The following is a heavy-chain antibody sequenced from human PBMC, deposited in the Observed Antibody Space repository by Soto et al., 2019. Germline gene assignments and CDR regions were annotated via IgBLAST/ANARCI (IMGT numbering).Heavy chain of an antibody. V-gene: IGHV3-7*03. CDR3: ARETVGYSSSFFDY. CDR1: GFTFSSYW. CDR2: IKQDGSEK. J-gene: IGHJ4*02. D-gene: IGHD6-13*01. Sequence: EVQLVESGGGLVQPGGSLRLSCAASGFTFSSYWMSWVRQAPGKGLEWVANIKQDGSEKYYVDSVKGRFTISRDNAKNSLYLQMNSLRAEDTAVYYCARETVGYSSSFFDYWGQGTLVTVSS.